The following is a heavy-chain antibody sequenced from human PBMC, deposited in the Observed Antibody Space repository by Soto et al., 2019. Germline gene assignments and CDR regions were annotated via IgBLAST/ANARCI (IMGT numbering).Heavy chain of an antibody. CDR2: VYYSGST. V-gene: IGHV4-59*01. J-gene: IGHJ4*02. CDR1: GGSMSSYY. Sequence: QVQLQESGPGLVKPSETLSLTCNVSGGSMSSYYWSWIRQPPGKGLEWIGYVYYSGSTNYNPSLKGRVTISVDTSKTQSSLKLSSVTAADTAVYYCASYANYNHFWGQGTLVTVSS. D-gene: IGHD4-4*01. CDR3: ASYANYNHF.